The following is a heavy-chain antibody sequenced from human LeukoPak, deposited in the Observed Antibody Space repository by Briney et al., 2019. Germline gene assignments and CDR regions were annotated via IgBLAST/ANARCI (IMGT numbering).Heavy chain of an antibody. J-gene: IGHJ4*02. CDR3: VRGSGYILDY. Sequence: GGSLRLSCAASGFTFSNYWMNWVRQAPGKGLEWVAIIKQDGSEKHYVDSVKGRFTISRDNAKNSLDLQMNSLRVEDTAVYFCVRGSGYILDYWGQGTLVTVSS. V-gene: IGHV3-7*01. CDR2: IKQDGSEK. D-gene: IGHD3-3*01. CDR1: GFTFSNYW.